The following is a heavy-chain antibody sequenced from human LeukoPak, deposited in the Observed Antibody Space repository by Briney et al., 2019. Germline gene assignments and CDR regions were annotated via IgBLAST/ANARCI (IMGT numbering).Heavy chain of an antibody. CDR2: IDPSDSYT. CDR1: GSSFTSYW. CDR3: ARHHCSSTSCYRGGWFDP. V-gene: IGHV5-10-1*01. J-gene: IGHJ5*02. Sequence: GESLKISCKGSGSSFTSYWISWVRQMPGKGLEWMGRIDPSDSYTNYSPSFQGHVTISADKSISTAYLQWSSLKASDTAMYYCARHHCSSTSCYRGGWFDPWGQGTLVTVSS. D-gene: IGHD2-2*02.